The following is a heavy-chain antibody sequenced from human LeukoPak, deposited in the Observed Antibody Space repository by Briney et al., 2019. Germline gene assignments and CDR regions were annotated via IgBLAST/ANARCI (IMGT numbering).Heavy chain of an antibody. D-gene: IGHD6-6*01. CDR3: AKDIGRPGYYYYYGMDV. J-gene: IGHJ6*02. CDR2: ISWNSGSI. Sequence: GGSLRLSCAASGFTFDDYAMHWVRQAPGKGLEWVSGISWNSGSIGYADSVKGRFTISRDNAKNSLYLQMNSLRAEDTALYYCAKDIGRPGYYYYYGMDVWGQGTTVTASS. V-gene: IGHV3-9*01. CDR1: GFTFDDYA.